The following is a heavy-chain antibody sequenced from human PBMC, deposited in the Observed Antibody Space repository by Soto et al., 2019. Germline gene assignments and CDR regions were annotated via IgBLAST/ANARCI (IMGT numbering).Heavy chain of an antibody. Sequence: GGSLRLSCAASGFTFSSYEMNWVRQAPGKGLEWVSYISSSGSTIYYADSVKGRFTISRDNAKNSLYLQMNSLRAEDTAVYYCARNGRELYYYDSSGYYPSSFDYWGQGTLVTVSS. D-gene: IGHD3-22*01. V-gene: IGHV3-48*03. J-gene: IGHJ4*02. CDR1: GFTFSSYE. CDR2: ISSSGSTI. CDR3: ARNGRELYYYDSSGYYPSSFDY.